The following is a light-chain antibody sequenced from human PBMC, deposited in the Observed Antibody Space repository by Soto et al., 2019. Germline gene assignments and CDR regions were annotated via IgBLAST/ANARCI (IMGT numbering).Light chain of an antibody. CDR1: QSISSW. CDR2: DAS. J-gene: IGKJ1*01. V-gene: IGKV1-5*01. CDR3: QQYKSFWT. Sequence: DIQMTQSPSTLSASLGDRVTITCRASQSISSWLAWYQQKPGKAPKLLIYDASSLESGVPSRFSGSGSGTEFTLTISSPQSEDFATYYCQQYKSFWTFGQGTKVDIK.